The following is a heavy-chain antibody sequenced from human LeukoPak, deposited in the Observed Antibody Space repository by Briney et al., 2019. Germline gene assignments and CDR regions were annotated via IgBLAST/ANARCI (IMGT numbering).Heavy chain of an antibody. CDR1: GYTFDDYY. V-gene: IGHV1-2*02. D-gene: IGHD2-2*01. Sequence: ASVKVSCKASGYTFDDYYIHWVRQAPGQGLEWMGLINPNTGGTNYAQKFQGGVTMTRDTSITTAYMELSRLRSDDTAVYYCARRPIVGVPAPIDYWGQGNLVTVSS. CDR3: ARRPIVGVPAPIDY. CDR2: INPNTGGT. J-gene: IGHJ4*02.